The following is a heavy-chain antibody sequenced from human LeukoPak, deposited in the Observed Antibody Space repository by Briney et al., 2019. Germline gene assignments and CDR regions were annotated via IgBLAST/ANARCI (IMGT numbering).Heavy chain of an antibody. Sequence: ASVKVSYKASVCTFTSYGISWVRQAPGQGLEWMGWISAYNGNTNYAQKLQGRVTMTTDTSTSTAYMELRSLRSDDTAVYYCARDLGDYDSSVCDYWGQGTLVTVSS. CDR2: ISAYNGNT. CDR1: VCTFTSYG. D-gene: IGHD3-22*01. V-gene: IGHV1-18*01. CDR3: ARDLGDYDSSVCDY. J-gene: IGHJ4*02.